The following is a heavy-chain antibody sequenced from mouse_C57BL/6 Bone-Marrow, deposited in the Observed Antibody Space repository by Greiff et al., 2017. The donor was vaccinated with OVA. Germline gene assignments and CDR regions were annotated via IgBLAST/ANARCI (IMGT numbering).Heavy chain of an antibody. Sequence: EVKLQESGAELVKPGASVKLSCTASGFNIKGYYMHWVKQRTEQGLEWIGRIDPEDGETKYAPKFQGKATLTADTSSNTAYLQLSSLTSEDSAIYYYARSNYSNKGWGMDYWGQGTSVTVSA. CDR2: IDPEDGET. D-gene: IGHD2-5*01. V-gene: IGHV14-2*01. CDR1: GFNIKGYY. CDR3: ARSNYSNKGWGMDY. J-gene: IGHJ4*01.